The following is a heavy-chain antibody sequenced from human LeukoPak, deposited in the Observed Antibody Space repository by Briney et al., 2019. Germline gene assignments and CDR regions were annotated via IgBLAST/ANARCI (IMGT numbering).Heavy chain of an antibody. D-gene: IGHD3-22*01. CDR3: ARCYDSSGYYQLPPDY. Sequence: GGSLRLSCAAAGFTFSNYAMSWVRQAPGKGLEWVSAISGSGGSTYYADSVKGRFTISRDNSKNTLYLQMNSLRAEDTAVYYCARCYDSSGYYQLPPDYWGQGTLVTVSS. CDR1: GFTFSNYA. J-gene: IGHJ4*02. CDR2: ISGSGGST. V-gene: IGHV3-23*01.